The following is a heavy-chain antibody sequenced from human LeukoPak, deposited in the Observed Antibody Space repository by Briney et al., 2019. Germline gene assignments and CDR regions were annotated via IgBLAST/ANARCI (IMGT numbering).Heavy chain of an antibody. CDR3: ARDRYFDF. V-gene: IGHV3-53*01. Sequence: PGGPLGPSLAAPGFPFITTYISWVRQAPGKGLEWVSLINGGGGPYYADSVKGRFTTSTDNSKNTLSLQMTILRAEDTAMYYCARDRYFDFWGQGTLVTVSS. J-gene: IGHJ4*01. CDR2: INGGGGP. CDR1: GFPFITTY.